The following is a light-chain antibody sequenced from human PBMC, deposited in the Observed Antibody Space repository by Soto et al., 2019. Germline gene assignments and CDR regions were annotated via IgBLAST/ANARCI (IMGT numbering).Light chain of an antibody. CDR2: AAS. CDR1: QNINKW. J-gene: IGKJ2*01. V-gene: IGKV1-5*01. CDR3: QQYYSYPYT. Sequence: DFQLTQSPSTLSASEGDRVTITCRASQNINKWLAWYQQKPGKAPKLLIYAASTLQSGVPSRFSGSGSGTDFTLTISCLQSEDFATYYCQQYYSYPYTFGQGTKVDIK.